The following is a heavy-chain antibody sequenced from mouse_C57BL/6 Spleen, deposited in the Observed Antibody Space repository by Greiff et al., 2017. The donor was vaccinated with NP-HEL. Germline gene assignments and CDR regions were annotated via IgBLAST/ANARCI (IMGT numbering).Heavy chain of an antibody. CDR1: GYTFTSYW. CDR2: IDPSDSYT. CDR3: AIQLSLYAMDY. D-gene: IGHD3-2*02. J-gene: IGHJ4*01. V-gene: IGHV1-69*01. Sequence: QVQLQQSGAELVMPGASVKLSCKASGYTFTSYWMHWVKQRPGQGLEWIGEIDPSDSYTNYNQKFKGKSTLTVDKSSSTAYMQLSSLTSEDSAVYYCAIQLSLYAMDYWGQGTSVTVSS.